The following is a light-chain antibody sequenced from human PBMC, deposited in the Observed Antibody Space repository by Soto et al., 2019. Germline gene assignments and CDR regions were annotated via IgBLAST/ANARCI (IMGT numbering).Light chain of an antibody. V-gene: IGLV8-61*01. J-gene: IGLJ3*02. CDR1: SGSVSTNYY. CDR3: VLYMGSGIWV. CDR2: NTN. Sequence: QTVVTQEPSLSVSPGRTVTLTCGLSSGSVSTNYYPSWYQQTPGQPPRTLIYNTNKRSSGVPDRFSGSILGNKAALTITGAQADDECDYYCVLYMGSGIWVIGGGTKLTVL.